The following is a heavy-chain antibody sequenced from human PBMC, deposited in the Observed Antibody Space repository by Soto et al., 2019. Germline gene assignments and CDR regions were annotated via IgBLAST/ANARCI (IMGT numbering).Heavy chain of an antibody. CDR1: GLPVSSNY. D-gene: IGHD3-10*01. J-gene: IGHJ6*02. CDR3: ARLPLWFGELLVPDITPYYYYGMDV. Sequence: HPGGSLRLSCAASGLPVSSNYMSWVRQAPGKGLEWVSVIYSGGSTYYADSVKGRFTISRHNSKNTLYLQMNSLRAEDTAVYYCARLPLWFGELLVPDITPYYYYGMDVWGQGTTVTVSS. V-gene: IGHV3-53*04. CDR2: IYSGGST.